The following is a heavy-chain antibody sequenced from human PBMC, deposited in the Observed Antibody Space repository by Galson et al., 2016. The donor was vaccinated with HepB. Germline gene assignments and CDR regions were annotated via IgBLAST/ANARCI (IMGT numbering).Heavy chain of an antibody. D-gene: IGHD6-19*01. J-gene: IGHJ4*02. CDR3: ARAFRYGTGWYGRNDC. Sequence: SLRLSCAASGFTLNSFAMSWVSQAPGKGLEWVSAINGGSAHYADSVQGRFTISRDTSKNTLYLEMNRLRAEDTAIYYCARAFRYGTGWYGRNDCWGQGTLVTVSS. CDR2: INGGSA. CDR1: GFTLNSFA. V-gene: IGHV3-23*01.